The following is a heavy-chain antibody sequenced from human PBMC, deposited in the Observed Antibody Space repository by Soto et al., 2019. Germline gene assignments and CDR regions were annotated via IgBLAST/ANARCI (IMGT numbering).Heavy chain of an antibody. V-gene: IGHV3-30-3*01. CDR1: GFTFSSYA. D-gene: IGHD3-22*01. CDR3: ARDPVDDDSSGYPQYYFDY. CDR2: ISYDGSNK. J-gene: IGHJ4*02. Sequence: GGSLRLSCAASGFTFSSYAMHWVRQAPGKGLEWVAVISYDGSNKYYADSVKGRFTISRDNAKNSLYLQMNSLRSEDTAVYYCARDPVDDDSSGYPQYYFDYWGQGTLVTVSS.